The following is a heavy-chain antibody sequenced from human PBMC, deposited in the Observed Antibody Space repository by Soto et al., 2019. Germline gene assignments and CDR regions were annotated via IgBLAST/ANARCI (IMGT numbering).Heavy chain of an antibody. D-gene: IGHD2-2*02. CDR3: VREGRSSTSCNTGCAFDI. CDR2: ISRSGNTM. CDR1: GFTSWDYD. V-gene: IGHV3-11*01. J-gene: IGHJ3*02. Sequence: PGGSLGLSCAASGFTSWDYDMIWIRHAPGTGVEWVSYISRSGNTMYYGDYVKGRFTISRDNAENSVFLQMISLRAEDTAVYYCVREGRSSTSCNTGCAFDIWGQGTMVTVSS.